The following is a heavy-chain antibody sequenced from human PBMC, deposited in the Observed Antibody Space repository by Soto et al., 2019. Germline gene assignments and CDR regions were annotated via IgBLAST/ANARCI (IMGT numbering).Heavy chain of an antibody. J-gene: IGHJ5*02. Sequence: QVQLQESGPGLVKPSQTLSLTCTVSGGSISSGGYYWSWISQHPGKGLEWIGYIYYSGSTYYNPSLKSRVTISVDTSKNQFSLKLSSVTAADTAVYYCARAPLVPSGGYNWFDPWGQGTLVTVSS. CDR3: ARAPLVPSGGYNWFDP. V-gene: IGHV4-31*03. D-gene: IGHD2-2*01. CDR1: GGSISSGGYY. CDR2: IYYSGST.